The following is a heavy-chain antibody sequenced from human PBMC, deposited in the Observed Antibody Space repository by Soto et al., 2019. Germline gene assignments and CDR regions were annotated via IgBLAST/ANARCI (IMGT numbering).Heavy chain of an antibody. Sequence: QVQLVQSGAEVKKPGSSVKVSCKASGGTFSSYAISWVRQAPGQGLEWMGGIIPIFGRAKYAQKFQGRVTITADESTSTAYMELSSLRSEDTALYYGARGEGGFTYGVCHPFYYYKMDVWGQGTTVTVSS. CDR2: IIPIFGRA. J-gene: IGHJ6*02. D-gene: IGHD2-8*01. CDR1: GGTFSSYA. CDR3: ARGEGGFTYGVCHPFYYYKMDV. V-gene: IGHV1-69*01.